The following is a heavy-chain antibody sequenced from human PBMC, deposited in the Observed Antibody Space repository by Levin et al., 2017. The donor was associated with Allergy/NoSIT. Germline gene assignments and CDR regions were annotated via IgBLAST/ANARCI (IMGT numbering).Heavy chain of an antibody. CDR2: INAGNGNT. V-gene: IGHV1-3*01. D-gene: IGHD6-13*01. J-gene: IGHJ6*03. CDR3: ARGDGSSSTYYYYYMDV. CDR1: GSTFTSYA. Sequence: GGSLRLSCKASGSTFTSYAMHWVRQAPGQRLEWMGWINAGNGNTKYSQKFQGRVTITRDTSASTAYMELSSLRSEDTAVYYCARGDGSSSTYYYYYMDVWGKGTTVTVSS.